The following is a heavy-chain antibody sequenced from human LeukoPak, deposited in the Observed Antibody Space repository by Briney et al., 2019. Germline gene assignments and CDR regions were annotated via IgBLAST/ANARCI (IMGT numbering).Heavy chain of an antibody. D-gene: IGHD1-26*01. CDR1: GFTFSSYG. CDR3: AKDSGSYFGDPAGNFDY. Sequence: PGGSLRLSCAASGFTFSSYGMHWVRQAPGKGLEWVAFIRYDGSNKYYADSVKGRFTISRDNAKNSLYLQMNSLRAEDTALYYCAKDSGSYFGDPAGNFDYWGQGTLVTVSS. J-gene: IGHJ4*02. V-gene: IGHV3-30*02. CDR2: IRYDGSNK.